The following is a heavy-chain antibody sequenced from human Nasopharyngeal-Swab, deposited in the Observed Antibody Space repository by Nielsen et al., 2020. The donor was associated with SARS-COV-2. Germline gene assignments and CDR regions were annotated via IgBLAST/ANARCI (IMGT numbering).Heavy chain of an antibody. V-gene: IGHV3-23*01. D-gene: IGHD3-10*01. J-gene: IGHJ5*02. CDR2: ISGSGGST. Sequence: VRQMPGKGLEWVSAISGSGGSTYYADSVKGRFTISRDNSKNTLYLQMNSLRAEDTAVYYCAKDQRRLVRGVLSPNDWFDPWGQGTLVTVSS. CDR3: AKDQRRLVRGVLSPNDWFDP.